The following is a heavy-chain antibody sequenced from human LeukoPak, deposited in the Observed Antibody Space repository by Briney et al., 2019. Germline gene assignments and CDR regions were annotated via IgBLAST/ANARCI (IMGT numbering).Heavy chain of an antibody. J-gene: IGHJ5*02. V-gene: IGHV4-34*01. CDR3: ARGGSRYCSSTSCYPWFDP. CDR2: INHSGST. Sequence: PSETLSLTCAVYGGSFSGYYWSWIRQPPGKGLEWIGEINHSGSTNYNPSLKSRVTISVDTSKNQFSLKLSSVTAADTAVYYCARGGSRYCSSTSCYPWFDPWGQGTLVTVSS. CDR1: GGSFSGYY. D-gene: IGHD2-2*01.